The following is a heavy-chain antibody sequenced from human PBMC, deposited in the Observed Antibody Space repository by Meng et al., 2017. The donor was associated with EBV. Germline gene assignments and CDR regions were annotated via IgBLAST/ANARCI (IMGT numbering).Heavy chain of an antibody. Sequence: QSTLKASGPTPVKPTPTPTLSCTFSGFSLSTSGVGVGWIRQPPGKALEWLALIYWDDDKRYSQSLKSRLTITKDTSKNQVVLTMTNMDPVDTATYYCAHRRDEYSSSWYGWFDPWGQGTLVTVSS. D-gene: IGHD6-13*01. V-gene: IGHV2-5*02. CDR2: IYWDDDK. CDR3: AHRRDEYSSSWYGWFDP. J-gene: IGHJ5*02. CDR1: GFSLSTSGVG.